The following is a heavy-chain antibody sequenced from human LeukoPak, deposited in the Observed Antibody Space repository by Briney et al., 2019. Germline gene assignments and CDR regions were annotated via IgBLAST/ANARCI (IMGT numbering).Heavy chain of an antibody. D-gene: IGHD2-21*02. J-gene: IGHJ4*02. CDR2: INPSGGST. CDR1: GYTFTSYY. Sequence: GASVKVSCKASGYTFTSYYMHWVRQAPGQGLEWMGIINPSGGSTSYAQKFQGRVTMTGDTSTSTAYMELSRLRSDDTAVYYCARVVTAILFDYWGQGTLVTVSS. V-gene: IGHV1-46*01. CDR3: ARVVTAILFDY.